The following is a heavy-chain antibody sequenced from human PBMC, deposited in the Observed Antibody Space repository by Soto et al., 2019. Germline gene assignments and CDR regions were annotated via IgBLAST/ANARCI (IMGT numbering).Heavy chain of an antibody. CDR1: GGSISSGDY. CDR2: IYHSGGT. CDR3: ARTKYYYDSTAYIFDH. V-gene: IGHV4-30-4*01. J-gene: IGHJ4*02. Sequence: SATLALTCTISGGSISSGDYWSWIRQPPGKGLEWIGYIYHSGGTYYNPSLKSRVTMSVDTSQNQFSLKLSSVSAADTAVYYCARTKYYYDSTAYIFDHWGQGALVTVSS. D-gene: IGHD3-22*01.